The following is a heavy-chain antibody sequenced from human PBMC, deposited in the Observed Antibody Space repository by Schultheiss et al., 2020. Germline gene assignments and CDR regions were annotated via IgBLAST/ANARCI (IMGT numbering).Heavy chain of an antibody. CDR3: ARGEGCSGGSCYPAY. Sequence: SETLSLTCTVSGGSISSYYWSWIRQPPGKGLEWIGYIYYSGSTNYNPSLKSRVTISVDTSKNQFPLKLSSVTAADTAVYYCARGEGCSGGSCYPAYWGQGTLVTVSS. CDR2: IYYSGST. V-gene: IGHV4-59*01. D-gene: IGHD2-15*01. CDR1: GGSISSYY. J-gene: IGHJ4*02.